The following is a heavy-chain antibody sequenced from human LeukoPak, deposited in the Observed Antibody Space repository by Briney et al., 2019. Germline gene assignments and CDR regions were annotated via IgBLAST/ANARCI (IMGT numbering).Heavy chain of an antibody. CDR2: IKPDGSET. CDR1: GFTFSKSW. J-gene: IGHJ3*02. Sequence: PGGSLRLSCAASGFTFSKSWMTWVRQAPGKGLEWVANIKPDGSETYYVDSVMGRFTISRDNAKNSVYLQMNSLGAEDTAVYYCAREWDIWGQGTMVAVSS. V-gene: IGHV3-7*01. CDR3: AREWDI.